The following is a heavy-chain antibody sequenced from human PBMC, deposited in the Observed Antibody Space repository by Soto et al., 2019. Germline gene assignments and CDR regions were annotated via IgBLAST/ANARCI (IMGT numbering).Heavy chain of an antibody. CDR2: IIPIFGTA. Sequence: SVKVSCKASGGTFSSYAISWVRRAPGQGLEWMGGIIPIFGTANYAQKFQGRVTITADESTSTAYMELSSLRSEDTAVYYCARDNQRRIVVVPAALDYWGQGTLVTVSS. CDR1: GGTFSSYA. CDR3: ARDNQRRIVVVPAALDY. D-gene: IGHD2-2*01. V-gene: IGHV1-69*13. J-gene: IGHJ4*02.